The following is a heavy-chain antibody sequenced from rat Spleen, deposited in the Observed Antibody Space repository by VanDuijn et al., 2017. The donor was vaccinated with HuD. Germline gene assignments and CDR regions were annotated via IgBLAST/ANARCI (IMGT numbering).Heavy chain of an antibody. V-gene: IGHV3-3*01. CDR2: IKSAGST. J-gene: IGHJ1*01. CDR1: GYSITSSYR. CDR3: ARSDNYWYFDF. Sequence: EVQLQESGPGLVKPSQSLSLTCSVTGYSITSSYRWNWIRKFPGNKLEWMGYIKSAGSTNYNPSLKSRISITRDTSKNQFFLQVNSVTTEDTATYYCARSDNYWYFDFWGPGTMVTVSS.